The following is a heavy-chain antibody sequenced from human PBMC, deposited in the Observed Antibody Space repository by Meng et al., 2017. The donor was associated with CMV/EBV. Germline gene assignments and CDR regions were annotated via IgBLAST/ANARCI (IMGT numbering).Heavy chain of an antibody. D-gene: IGHD3-3*01. CDR3: ARVAIFGVALDY. V-gene: IGHV3-30-3*01. Sequence: GGSLRLSCAASGFTFSSYAMHWVRQAPGKGLEWVAVISYDGSNKYYADSVKGRFTISRDNSKNTLYLQMNSLRAEDTAVYYRARVAIFGVALDYWGQGTLVTVSS. J-gene: IGHJ4*02. CDR2: ISYDGSNK. CDR1: GFTFSSYA.